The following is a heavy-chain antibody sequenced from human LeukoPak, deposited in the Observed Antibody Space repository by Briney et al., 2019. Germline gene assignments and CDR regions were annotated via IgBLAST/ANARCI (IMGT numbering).Heavy chain of an antibody. V-gene: IGHV3-21*01. CDR2: SNSTERYI. D-gene: IGHD3-9*01. CDR1: GFTFSSCS. CDR3: GRVSLTGYFAFEY. Sequence: KAGGSLRLSYAASGFTFSSCSMNWVRQPPPKELDWVSSSNSTERYIYYADSVKGRFTISRDNAQNSLYLQMNILRTHETAVDYCGRVSLTGYFAFEYWGQGTLVPVS. J-gene: IGHJ4*02.